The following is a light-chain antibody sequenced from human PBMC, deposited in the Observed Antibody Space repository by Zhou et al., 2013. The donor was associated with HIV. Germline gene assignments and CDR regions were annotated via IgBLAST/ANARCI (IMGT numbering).Light chain of an antibody. V-gene: IGLV3-21*04. CDR2: YSR. CDR3: QVYDRTTYEYV. CDR1: DIGSKS. J-gene: IGLJ1*01. Sequence: SYVLTQPPSVSVAPGQTARITCGGSDIGSKSVHWYRQRPGQAPVLVMYYSRERPSGIPERISGSNSGNTATLTISRVEAGDEADYYCQVYDRTTYEYVFGPGTKVAVL.